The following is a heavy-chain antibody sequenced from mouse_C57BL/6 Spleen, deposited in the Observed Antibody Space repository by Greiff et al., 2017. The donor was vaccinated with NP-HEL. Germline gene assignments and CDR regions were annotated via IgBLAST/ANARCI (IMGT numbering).Heavy chain of an antibody. CDR2: INYDGSST. CDR1: GFTFSDYY. CDR3: AREDYYGSSYGFDY. D-gene: IGHD1-1*01. Sequence: EVQRVESEGGLVQPGSSMKLSCTASGFTFSDYYMAWVRPVPEKGLEWVANINYDGSSTYYLDSLKSRFIISRDNAKNILYLQMSSLKSEDTATYYCAREDYYGSSYGFDYWGQGTTLTVSS. V-gene: IGHV5-16*01. J-gene: IGHJ2*01.